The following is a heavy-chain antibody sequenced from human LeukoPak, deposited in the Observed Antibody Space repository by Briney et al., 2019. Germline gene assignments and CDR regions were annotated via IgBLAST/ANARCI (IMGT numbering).Heavy chain of an antibody. CDR1: GGSFSGYY. CDR2: INHSGST. J-gene: IGHJ4*02. Sequence: PSETLSLTCAVYGGSFSGYYWSWIRQPPGKGLEWIGEINHSGSTNYNPSLKSRVTISVDTSKNQFSLKLSSVTAADTAVYYCARPELLMASEQNAAVLDYWGQGTLVTVSS. D-gene: IGHD2-15*01. CDR3: ARPELLMASEQNAAVLDY. V-gene: IGHV4-34*01.